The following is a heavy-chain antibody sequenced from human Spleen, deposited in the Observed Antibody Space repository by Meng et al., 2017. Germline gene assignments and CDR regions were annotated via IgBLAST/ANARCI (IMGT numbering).Heavy chain of an antibody. CDR1: GFTFSSYW. V-gene: IGHV3-7*01. CDR3: ARDTIVPQVVDDAFDI. CDR2: IKQDGSEK. Sequence: GESLKISCAASGFTFSSYWMSWVRQAPGKGLEWVANIKQDGSEKYYVDSVKGRFTISRDNAKNSLYLQMNSLRAEDTAVYYCARDTIVPQVVDDAFDIWGQGTMVTVSS. D-gene: IGHD3-22*01. J-gene: IGHJ3*02.